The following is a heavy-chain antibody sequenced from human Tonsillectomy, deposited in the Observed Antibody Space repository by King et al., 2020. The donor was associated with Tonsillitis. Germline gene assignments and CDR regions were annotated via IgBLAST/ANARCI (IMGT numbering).Heavy chain of an antibody. V-gene: IGHV3-21*01. CDR1: GFTFSSYS. CDR3: ARGPWEWLVFFDY. J-gene: IGHJ4*02. Sequence: VQLVESGGGLVKPGGSLRLSCAASGFTFSSYSMNWVRQAPGNGLEWVSSISSSSSYIYYADSVKGRFTISRDNAKNSLYLQMNSLRAEDTAVYYCARGPWEWLVFFDYWGQGTLVTVSS. CDR2: ISSSSSYI. D-gene: IGHD6-19*01.